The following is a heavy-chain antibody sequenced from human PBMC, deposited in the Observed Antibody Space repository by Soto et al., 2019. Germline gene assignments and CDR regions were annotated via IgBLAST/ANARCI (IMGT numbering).Heavy chain of an antibody. D-gene: IGHD3-10*01. V-gene: IGHV1-2*04. CDR2: INPNSGDT. Sequence: ASVKVSCKASGYTFTSTWMHWVRQAPGQGLEWIGWINPNSGDTNYAQKFQGWITMTRDTSISTAYMELSRLRSDDTAVYYCARLSYGSGSYYYGGYFDVWGQGTTVTVSS. CDR3: ARLSYGSGSYYYGGYFDV. J-gene: IGHJ6*02. CDR1: GYTFTSTW.